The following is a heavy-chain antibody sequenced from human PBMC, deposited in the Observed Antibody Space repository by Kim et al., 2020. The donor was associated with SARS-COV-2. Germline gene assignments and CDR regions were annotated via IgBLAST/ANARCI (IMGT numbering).Heavy chain of an antibody. CDR3: AREGADPLTGLPHGMDV. CDR2: VDYSRHT. CDR1: GGSISDDDLY. J-gene: IGHJ6*02. D-gene: IGHD3-9*01. V-gene: IGHV4-31*02. Sequence: SETLSLTCTVSGGSISDDDLYWSWIRQSPGMGLEWIGHVDYSRHTFYNRSLRSRASISFDTSKKKLFLILNSVTAADTAMYYCAREGADPLTGLPHGMDVWGQGTTITVSS.